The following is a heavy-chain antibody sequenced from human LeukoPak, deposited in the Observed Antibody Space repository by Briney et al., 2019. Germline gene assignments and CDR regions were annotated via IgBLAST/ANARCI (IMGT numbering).Heavy chain of an antibody. V-gene: IGHV4-59*01. D-gene: IGHD3-10*01. Sequence: PSETLSLTCNVSGGSISSYYWSWIRQPPGKGLEWIGYISYSGTTNYNPSLKSRVSMSLDTSKNQFSLKVTSVITADTAVYYCARGGDSGSYPLVEYFQHWGQGTLVTVSS. CDR3: ARGGDSGSYPLVEYFQH. CDR2: ISYSGTT. CDR1: GGSISSYY. J-gene: IGHJ1*01.